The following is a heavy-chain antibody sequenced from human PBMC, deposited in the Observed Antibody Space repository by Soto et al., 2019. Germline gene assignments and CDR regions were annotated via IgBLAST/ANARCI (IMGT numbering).Heavy chain of an antibody. CDR2: ISAYNGDNSDT. CDR3: VRSDSSGLNYYGMDV. J-gene: IGHJ6*02. V-gene: IGHV1-18*01. D-gene: IGHD3-22*01. CDR1: GYTFPSYG. Sequence: ASVKVSCKASGYTFPSYGVTWVRQAPGQGLEWMGWISAYNGDNSDTKYEQNFQGRVTMTTDTSTTTAYMELRSLRSDDTAVYYCVRSDSSGLNYYGMDVWGQGTTVTVSS.